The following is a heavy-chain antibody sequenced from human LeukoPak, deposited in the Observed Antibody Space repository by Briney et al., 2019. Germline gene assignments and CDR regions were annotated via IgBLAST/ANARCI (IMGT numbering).Heavy chain of an antibody. CDR2: INPNSGGT. CDR1: GYTFTGYY. Sequence: ASVKVSCKTSGYTFTGYYVNRVRQAPGQGLEWMGWINPNSGGTNYAQKFQGRVTMTRDTSISTAYMELSRLRSDDTAVYYCARVGGQQLVHDYWGQGTLVTVSS. V-gene: IGHV1-2*02. CDR3: ARVGGQQLVHDY. D-gene: IGHD6-13*01. J-gene: IGHJ4*02.